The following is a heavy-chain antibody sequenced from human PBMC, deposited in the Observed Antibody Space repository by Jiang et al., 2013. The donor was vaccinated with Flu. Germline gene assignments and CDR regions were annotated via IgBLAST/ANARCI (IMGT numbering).Heavy chain of an antibody. J-gene: IGHJ4*02. CDR3: ARVPRGPLEGYDSTGYYFDY. V-gene: IGHV4-59*01. D-gene: IGHD3-22*01. CDR1: GGSISGYY. CDR2: LDYSGTI. Sequence: PGLVKPSETLSLSCSVSGGSISGYYWSWIRQPPGKGLEWLAYLDYSGTINDNPSLKSRVTTSVDMSKNQFSLKLTSVTAADTAVYFCARVPRGPLEGYDSTGYYFDYWGQGALVAVSS.